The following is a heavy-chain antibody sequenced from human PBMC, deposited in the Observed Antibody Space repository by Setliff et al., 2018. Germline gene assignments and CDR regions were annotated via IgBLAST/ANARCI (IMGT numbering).Heavy chain of an antibody. CDR2: IQSGGTT. Sequence: PSETLSLTCSVSGDTLTSYYWSWIRQPPGKRLEWIGYIQSGGTTKYNPSLGSRISMSLDTSKNQISLNLTSVTAADTAFYYCARYSASHCTGTNCFALIDASDVWGQGTMGTV. CDR1: GDTLTSYY. V-gene: IGHV4-59*01. J-gene: IGHJ3*01. CDR3: ARYSASHCTGTNCFALIDASDV. D-gene: IGHD2-8*02.